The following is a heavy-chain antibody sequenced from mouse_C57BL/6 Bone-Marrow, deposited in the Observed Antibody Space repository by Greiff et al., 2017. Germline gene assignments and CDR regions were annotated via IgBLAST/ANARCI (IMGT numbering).Heavy chain of an antibody. J-gene: IGHJ2*01. CDR3: ARDGYYYFDY. CDR1: GYTFTDYY. Sequence: QLQQSGPVLVKPGASVKMSCKASGYTFTDYYMNWVKQSHGKSLEWIGVINPYNGGTSYNQKFKGKATLTVDKSSSTAYMELNSLTSEDSAVYYCARDGYYYFDYWGQGTTLTVSS. CDR2: INPYNGGT. D-gene: IGHD2-3*01. V-gene: IGHV1-19*01.